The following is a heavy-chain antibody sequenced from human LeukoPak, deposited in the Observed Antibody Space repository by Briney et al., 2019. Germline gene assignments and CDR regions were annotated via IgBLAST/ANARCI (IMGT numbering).Heavy chain of an antibody. V-gene: IGHV4-4*07. D-gene: IGHD4-17*01. CDR3: ARVAVTVRRGYMDV. Sequence: PSETLSLTCTVSGGSISSYYWSWVRQPAGKGLEWLGRIYISGSTNYNPALKSRVTISVDTSKNQFSLKLSSVTAADTAGYYCARVAVTVRRGYMDVWGKGTTVTVYS. CDR1: GGSISSYY. CDR2: IYISGST. J-gene: IGHJ6*03.